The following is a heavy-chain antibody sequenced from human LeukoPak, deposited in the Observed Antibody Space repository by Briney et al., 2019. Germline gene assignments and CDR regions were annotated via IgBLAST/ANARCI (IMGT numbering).Heavy chain of an antibody. V-gene: IGHV3-7*03. Sequence: GGSLRLSCSGSGFTFGTYWMSWVRQAPGKGLEWVANIKPDGGQKYYVDSVKGRFAISRDNAKNSLYLQMDNLRAEDTAVYFCARDRESNWYPFLDCWGQGTLVTVSS. CDR3: ARDRESNWYPFLDC. CDR1: GFTFGTYW. CDR2: IKPDGGQK. D-gene: IGHD1-20*01. J-gene: IGHJ4*02.